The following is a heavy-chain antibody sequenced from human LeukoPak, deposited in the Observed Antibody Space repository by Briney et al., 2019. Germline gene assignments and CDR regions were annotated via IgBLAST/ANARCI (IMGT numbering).Heavy chain of an antibody. CDR3: ARDMTYYYGMDV. V-gene: IGHV3-33*01. CDR1: GFTFRNAG. J-gene: IGHJ6*02. Sequence: GGSLRLSCAVSGFTFRNAGMNWVRQAPGKGLEWVAVIWSDGNNKYYADSVKGRFTISRDNSKNTLYLQMNSLRAEDTAVYYCARDMTYYYGMDVWGQGTTVTVSS. CDR2: IWSDGNNK. D-gene: IGHD3-16*01.